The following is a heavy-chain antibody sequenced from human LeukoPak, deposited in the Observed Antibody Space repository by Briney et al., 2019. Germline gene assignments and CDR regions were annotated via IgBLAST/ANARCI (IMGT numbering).Heavy chain of an antibody. D-gene: IGHD1-7*01. Sequence: GGSLRLSCAASGFTFSSYEMNWVRQAPGKGLEWVSYISSSGSTIYYADSVKGRFTISRDNAKNSLYLQMNSLRAEETAFYYWARDGQFITGTSDYWGQGTLVTVSS. CDR1: GFTFSSYE. CDR3: ARDGQFITGTSDY. J-gene: IGHJ4*02. V-gene: IGHV3-48*03. CDR2: ISSSGSTI.